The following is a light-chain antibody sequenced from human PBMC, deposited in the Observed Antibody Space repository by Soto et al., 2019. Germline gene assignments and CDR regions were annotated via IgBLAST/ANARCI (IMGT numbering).Light chain of an antibody. CDR3: QQYGSSPPWT. CDR1: QSVSSNY. J-gene: IGKJ1*01. V-gene: IGKV3-20*01. Sequence: EMVLTQSPGTLSLSPGERATLSCRASQSVSSNYLVWYQQKPGQAPRLLIHGASSRATGIPDRFSGSGSGTDFTITISRLEPEDFAVYYCQQYGSSPPWTFGQGTKVEIK. CDR2: GAS.